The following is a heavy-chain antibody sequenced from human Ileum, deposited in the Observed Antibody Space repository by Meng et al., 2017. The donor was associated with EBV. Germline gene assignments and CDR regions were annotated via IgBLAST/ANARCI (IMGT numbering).Heavy chain of an antibody. J-gene: IGHJ5*02. Sequence: RLKQVGTGQLKPSETLSLTCSGCGGAFNDYYWTWLRQPPGKGLEWIGEIDQSGYTKFNPSLSSRATISRATSNNQFSLRLNSVTAADTALYYCARYGRCNGNSFYCFDPWGQGTLVTVSS. V-gene: IGHV4-34*01. CDR1: GGAFNDYY. CDR2: IDQSGYT. D-gene: IGHD4-23*01. CDR3: ARYGRCNGNSFYCFDP.